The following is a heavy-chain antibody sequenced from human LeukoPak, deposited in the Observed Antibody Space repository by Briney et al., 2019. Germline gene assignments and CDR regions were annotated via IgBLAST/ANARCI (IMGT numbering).Heavy chain of an antibody. Sequence: GGSLRLSCAASGFTFSSYAMSWVRQAPGKGLEWVSAISGSGGSTYYADSVKGRFTISRDNSKNTLYLQMNSLRAEDTAVYYCASQNNGDYVPFDYWGQGTLVTVSS. J-gene: IGHJ4*02. D-gene: IGHD4-17*01. V-gene: IGHV3-23*01. CDR2: ISGSGGST. CDR3: ASQNNGDYVPFDY. CDR1: GFTFSSYA.